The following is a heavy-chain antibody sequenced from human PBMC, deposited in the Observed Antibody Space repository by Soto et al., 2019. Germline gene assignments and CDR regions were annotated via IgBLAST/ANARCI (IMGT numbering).Heavy chain of an antibody. CDR3: ARVAGGAGKWNFDY. CDR1: GYSFTSSW. D-gene: IGHD2-21*01. Sequence: PGESLKISCKGSGYSFTSSWIGWVRQMPGKGLEWMGVIYPGDSETRYSPSFQGQVAISADRSISTAYLQWRGLKASDSAMYYCARVAGGAGKWNFDYWGQGTLVTVSS. V-gene: IGHV5-51*01. J-gene: IGHJ4*02. CDR2: IYPGDSET.